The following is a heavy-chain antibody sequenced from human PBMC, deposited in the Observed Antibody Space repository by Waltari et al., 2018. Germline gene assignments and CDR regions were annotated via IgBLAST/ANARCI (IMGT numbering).Heavy chain of an antibody. CDR3: ASSPGEQWLVQFDY. CDR2: IKQDGSET. J-gene: IGHJ4*02. D-gene: IGHD6-19*01. Sequence: EVQLVESGGGLVQPGGSLRLSCAASGFTFSSYWMSWVRQAPGKGLEWVANIKQDGSETHYVESVKGRFTIHRDNARNSLYLQMFDLRAEDTAVYYCASSPGEQWLVQFDYWGQGSLVTVSS. CDR1: GFTFSSYW. V-gene: IGHV3-7*01.